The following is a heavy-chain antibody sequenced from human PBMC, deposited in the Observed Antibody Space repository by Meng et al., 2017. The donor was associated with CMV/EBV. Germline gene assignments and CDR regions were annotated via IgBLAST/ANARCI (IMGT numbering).Heavy chain of an antibody. J-gene: IGHJ6*02. D-gene: IGHD1-26*01. CDR1: GYTFTSYG. V-gene: IGHV1-18*01. Sequence: ASVKVSCKASGYTFTSYGISWVRQAPGQGLEWMGWISAYNGNTNYAQKFQGRVTITTDESTSTAYMELSSLRSEDTAVYYCARRFYGPSGSYGMDVWGQGTTVTVSS. CDR3: ARRFYGPSGSYGMDV. CDR2: ISAYNGNT.